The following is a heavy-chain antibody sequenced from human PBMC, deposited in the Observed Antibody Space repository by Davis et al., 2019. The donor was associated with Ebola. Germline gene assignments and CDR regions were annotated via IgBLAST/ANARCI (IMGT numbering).Heavy chain of an antibody. V-gene: IGHV1-2*02. Sequence: ASVKVSCKASGYTFTDYYMHWVRQAPGQGLEWMGWINPNNAATNYAQNFQGRLTLTRDGTTTTGYMDLSGLTSADTAVYFCARSFYDWIAVAYWGQGTLVTVSS. CDR2: INPNNAAT. D-gene: IGHD2/OR15-2a*01. J-gene: IGHJ4*02. CDR3: ARSFYDWIAVAY. CDR1: GYTFTDYY.